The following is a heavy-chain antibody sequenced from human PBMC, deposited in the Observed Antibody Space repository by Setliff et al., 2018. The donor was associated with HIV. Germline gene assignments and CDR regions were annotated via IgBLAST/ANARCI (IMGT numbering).Heavy chain of an antibody. D-gene: IGHD1-26*01. CDR2: IVPILGPA. Sequence: SVKVSCKASGDAFSRYAISWVRQAPGQGLEWMGGIVPILGPANYAQKFQGRVTITTDESTYTAYMELNSLTSEDTAVYYCARVTTSGRGSYLYWGQGTLVTVSS. V-gene: IGHV1-69*05. CDR1: GDAFSRYA. J-gene: IGHJ4*02. CDR3: ARVTTSGRGSYLY.